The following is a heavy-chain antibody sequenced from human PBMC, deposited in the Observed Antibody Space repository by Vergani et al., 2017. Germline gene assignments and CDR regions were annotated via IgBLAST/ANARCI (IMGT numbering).Heavy chain of an antibody. CDR3: AKLRFTGFWSGTDY. CDR1: GFTVSSNY. V-gene: IGHV3-66*01. CDR2: IYSGGST. D-gene: IGHD3-3*01. Sequence: EVQLVESGGGLVQPGGSLRLSCAASGFTVSSNYMSWVRQAPGKGLEWVSVIYSGGSTYYADSVKGRFTISRDNSKNTLYLQMNSLRAEDTGVYYCAKLRFTGFWSGTDYWGQGTLVTVSS. J-gene: IGHJ4*02.